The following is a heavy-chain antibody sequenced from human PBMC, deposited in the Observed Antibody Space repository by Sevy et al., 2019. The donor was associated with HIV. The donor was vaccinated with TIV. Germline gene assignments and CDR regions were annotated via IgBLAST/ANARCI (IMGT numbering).Heavy chain of an antibody. CDR2: ISYDGSNK. V-gene: IGHV3-30*04. J-gene: IGHJ4*02. D-gene: IGHD2-2*03. CDR3: ARVGYCSSTSCPMGYFDY. CDR1: GFTFSSYA. Sequence: GGSLRLSCAASGFTFSSYAMHWVRQAPGKGLEWVAVISYDGSNKYYADSVKGRFTISRDNSKNTLYLQMNSLRAEDTAVYYCARVGYCSSTSCPMGYFDYWGQGTLVTVSS.